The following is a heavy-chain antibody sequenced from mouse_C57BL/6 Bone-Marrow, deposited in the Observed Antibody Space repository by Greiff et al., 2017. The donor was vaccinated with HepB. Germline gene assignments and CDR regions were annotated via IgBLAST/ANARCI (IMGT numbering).Heavy chain of an antibody. J-gene: IGHJ4*01. CDR3: ARDRRDYDGDYYAMDY. CDR2: INYDGSST. CDR1: GFTFSDYY. Sequence: EVQRVESEGGLVQPGSSMKLSCTASGFTFSDYYMAWVRQVPEKGLEWVANINYDGSSTYYLDSLKSRFIISRDNAKNILYLQMSSLKSEDTATYYCARDRRDYDGDYYAMDYWGQGTSVTVSS. D-gene: IGHD2-4*01. V-gene: IGHV5-16*01.